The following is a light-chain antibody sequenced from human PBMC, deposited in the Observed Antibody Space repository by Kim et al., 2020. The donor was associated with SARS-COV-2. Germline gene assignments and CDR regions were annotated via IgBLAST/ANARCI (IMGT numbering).Light chain of an antibody. J-gene: IGLJ3*02. CDR3: ASWDDSLNCV. V-gene: IGLV1-44*01. CDR1: DSNIGSAT. Sequence: QSVLTQPPSASGTPGQGVTISCSGSDSNIGSATVNWYQHLPGTAPKLLIYNNTQRPSGDPDRFSGSKSGTSASLAVSGLQSDDEAEYYCASWDDSLNCVFGGGTQLTVL. CDR2: NNT.